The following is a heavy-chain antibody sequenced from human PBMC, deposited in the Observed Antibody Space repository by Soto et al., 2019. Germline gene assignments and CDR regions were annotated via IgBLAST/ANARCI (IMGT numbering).Heavy chain of an antibody. Sequence: ASVKVSCKASGYTFTDNYLHWVRQAPGQGLEWMGWINPKSGGTDFAQKFQGRVTMTRDTAITTAYMELSRLRSDDTAVYYCARAYSGSGSPKFWGQGTLVTVSS. CDR2: INPKSGGT. V-gene: IGHV1-2*02. CDR1: GYTFTDNY. J-gene: IGHJ4*02. CDR3: ARAYSGSGSPKF. D-gene: IGHD3-10*01.